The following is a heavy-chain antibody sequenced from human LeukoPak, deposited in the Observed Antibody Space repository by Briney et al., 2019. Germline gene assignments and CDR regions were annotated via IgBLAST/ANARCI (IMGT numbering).Heavy chain of an antibody. V-gene: IGHV3-48*03. CDR1: GFTFSSYE. J-gene: IGHJ4*02. CDR2: ISSSGSTI. Sequence: PGGSLRLSCAASGFTFSSYEMNWVRQAPEKGLEWVSYISSSGSTIYYADSVKGRFTISRDNARNSLYLQMNSLRAEDTAVYYCASRLAYYFDYWGQGTLVTVSS. CDR3: ASRLAYYFDY. D-gene: IGHD6-25*01.